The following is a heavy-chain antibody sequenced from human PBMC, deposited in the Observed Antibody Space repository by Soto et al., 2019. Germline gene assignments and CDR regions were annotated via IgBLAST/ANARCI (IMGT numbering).Heavy chain of an antibody. CDR1: GFTFSSYG. CDR2: ISYDGSNK. V-gene: IGHV3-30*18. Sequence: GGSLRLSCAASGFTFSSYGIHWVRQAPGKGLEWVAVISYDGSNKYYADSVKGRFTISRDNSKNTLYLQMNSLRAEDAAVYYCAKAFDIWGQGTMVTVS. J-gene: IGHJ3*02. CDR3: AKAFDI.